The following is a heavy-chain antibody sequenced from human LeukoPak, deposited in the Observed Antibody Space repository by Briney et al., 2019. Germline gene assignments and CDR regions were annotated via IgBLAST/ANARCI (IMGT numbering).Heavy chain of an antibody. V-gene: IGHV3-23*01. D-gene: IGHD3-16*01. CDR3: ASDLEGEPGAFDI. Sequence: GGSLRLSCAASGFTFSSYAMSWVRQAPGKGLEWVSAISGSGGSTYYADSVKGRFTISRDDSKNTLYLQMNSLRAEDTAVYYCASDLEGEPGAFDIWGQGTMVTVSS. CDR2: ISGSGGST. CDR1: GFTFSSYA. J-gene: IGHJ3*02.